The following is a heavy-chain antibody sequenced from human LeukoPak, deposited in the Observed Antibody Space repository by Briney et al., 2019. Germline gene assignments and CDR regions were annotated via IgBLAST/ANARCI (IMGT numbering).Heavy chain of an antibody. CDR1: GFTFSSYW. CDR3: ASVRMTMIRGDISFFDY. D-gene: IGHD3-10*01. Sequence: PGGSLRLSCAASGFTFSSYWMSWVRQAPGKGLEWVASMKQGGSEKYSLDSVKGRFTISRDNAKNSLFLQMNSLRAEDTAVYYCASVRMTMIRGDISFFDYWGQGTLVTVSS. CDR2: MKQGGSEK. J-gene: IGHJ4*02. V-gene: IGHV3-7*01.